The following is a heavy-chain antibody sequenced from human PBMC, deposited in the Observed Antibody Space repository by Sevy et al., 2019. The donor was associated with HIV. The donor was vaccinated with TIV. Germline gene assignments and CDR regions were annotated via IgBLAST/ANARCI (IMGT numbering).Heavy chain of an antibody. CDR1: GFTFSNYW. V-gene: IGHV3-7*03. CDR2: IKVDGSEK. CDR3: ARDCSSTTCLWGLDV. J-gene: IGHJ6*02. Sequence: GGSLRLSCAASGFTFSNYWMTWVRQAPGKGLEWVANIKVDGSEKYYVDSVKGRFTICRDNAKNSLYLQMNSLRAEDTAVYHCARDCSSTTCLWGLDVWGQGTTVTVSS. D-gene: IGHD2-2*01.